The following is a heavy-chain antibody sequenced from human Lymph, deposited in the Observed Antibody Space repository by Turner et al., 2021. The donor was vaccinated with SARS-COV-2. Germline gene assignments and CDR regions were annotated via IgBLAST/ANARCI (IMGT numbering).Heavy chain of an antibody. CDR2: INPNSGGT. V-gene: IGHV1-2*02. CDR3: AREGVTVSGYYYGMDV. D-gene: IGHD4-17*01. Sequence: QVQLVQSGAEVNKPGASVTVSCKASGYTFTAYYMHWVRQAPGQRLEWMGWINPNSGGTNYAQKFKGRVTMTRDTSISTAYMELSRLTSDDTAVYYCAREGVTVSGYYYGMDVWGQGTTVTVSS. CDR1: GYTFTAYY. J-gene: IGHJ6*02.